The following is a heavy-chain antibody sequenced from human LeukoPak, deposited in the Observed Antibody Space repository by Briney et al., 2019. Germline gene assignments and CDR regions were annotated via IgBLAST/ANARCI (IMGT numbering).Heavy chain of an antibody. CDR3: AKGQGVVAATGYFDY. CDR2: ISGDGGST. V-gene: IGHV3-23*01. CDR1: QFTFNNYA. J-gene: IGHJ4*02. D-gene: IGHD2-15*01. Sequence: GGSLRLSCAASQFTFNNYAMSWVRQAPGKGLEWVSVISGDGGSTYYADSVKGRFTISRDNSKNTLYLQMNSLRAEDTAVYYCAKGQGVVAATGYFDYWGQGTLVTVSS.